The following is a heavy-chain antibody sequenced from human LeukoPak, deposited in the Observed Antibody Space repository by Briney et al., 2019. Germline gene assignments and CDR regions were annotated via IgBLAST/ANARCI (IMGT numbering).Heavy chain of an antibody. CDR2: IYSGGST. CDR3: ARLDRDYFDY. CDR1: GFTVSSNY. J-gene: IGHJ4*02. V-gene: IGHV3-66*01. Sequence: GGSLRLSCAASGFTVSSNYMSWVRQAPGKGLEWVSVIYSGGSTHYADSVKGRFTISRDNSKNTLYLQMNSLRAEDTAVYYCARLDRDYFDYWGQGTLVTVSS.